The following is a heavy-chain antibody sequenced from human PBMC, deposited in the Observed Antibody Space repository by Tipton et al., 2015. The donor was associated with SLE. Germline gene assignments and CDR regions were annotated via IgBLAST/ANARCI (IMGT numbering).Heavy chain of an antibody. V-gene: IGHV4-39*01. CDR1: GGSISSSSYY. J-gene: IGHJ3*02. CDR2: IYYSGST. CDR3: ARPVPTMVVTFDAFDI. Sequence: TLSLTCTVSGGSISSSSYYWGWIRQPPGKGLEWIGSIYYSGSTYYNPSLKSRVTISVDTSKNQFSLKLSSVTAADTAVYYCARPVPTMVVTFDAFDIWGQGTMVTVSS. D-gene: IGHD4-23*01.